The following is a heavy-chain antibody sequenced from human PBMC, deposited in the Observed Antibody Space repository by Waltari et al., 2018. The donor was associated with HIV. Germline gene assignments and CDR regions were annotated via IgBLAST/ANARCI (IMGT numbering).Heavy chain of an antibody. J-gene: IGHJ4*02. D-gene: IGHD6-13*01. V-gene: IGHV1-69*01. CDR2: IIRIIGTA. CDR1: GGTFSSYA. CDR3: AREMGAGSSSYTGFGY. Sequence: VQLGQSGAEVKKPGSSVKVSCKPSGGTFSSYAISWVRQAPGQGLEWMGGIIRIIGTANYAQKFQGRVTITEDESTSAAYMELSSLRSEDTAVYYCAREMGAGSSSYTGFGYWGQGTLVTVSS.